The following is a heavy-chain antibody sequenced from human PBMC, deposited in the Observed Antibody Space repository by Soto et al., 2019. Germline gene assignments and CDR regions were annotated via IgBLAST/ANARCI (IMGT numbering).Heavy chain of an antibody. CDR1: GGTFSSYA. J-gene: IGHJ4*02. CDR2: IIPIFGTA. V-gene: IGHV1-69*13. Sequence: EASVKVSCKASGGTFSSYAISWVRQAPGQGLEWMGGIIPIFGTANYAQKFQGRVTITADESTSTAYMELSSLRSEDTAVYYCASGGNIVLVPAAIPGTSSYFDYWGQGTLVTVSS. D-gene: IGHD2-2*02. CDR3: ASGGNIVLVPAAIPGTSSYFDY.